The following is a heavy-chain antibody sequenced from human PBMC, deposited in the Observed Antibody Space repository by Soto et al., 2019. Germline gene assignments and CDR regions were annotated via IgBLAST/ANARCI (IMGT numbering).Heavy chain of an antibody. Sequence: PGGSLILSCAASGFTLDDYAMHWVRQAPGKGLEWVSGISWNSGSIDYADSVKGRFTISRENAKNSLYLQMNSLRAEDTAVYYCAGAAAGTASNYYYYYGMDVWGQGTTVTVSS. CDR3: AGAAAGTASNYYYYYGMDV. J-gene: IGHJ6*02. D-gene: IGHD6-13*01. V-gene: IGHV3-9*01. CDR1: GFTLDDYA. CDR2: ISWNSGSI.